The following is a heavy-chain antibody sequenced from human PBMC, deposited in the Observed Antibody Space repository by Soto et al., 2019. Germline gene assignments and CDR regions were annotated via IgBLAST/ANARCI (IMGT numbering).Heavy chain of an antibody. D-gene: IGHD6-19*01. CDR3: ARVPPSSGWSYYVDH. J-gene: IGHJ4*02. CDR2: IIPIFGTA. Sequence: SVKVSCQASGGTFSSYAISGVRQAPGKGVEWMGGIIPIFGTANYAQKFQGRGTITADKSTSPAYMELSSVRSEDTGVYYCARVPPSSGWSYYVDHWGQGTLVTVSS. CDR1: GGTFSSYA. V-gene: IGHV1-69*06.